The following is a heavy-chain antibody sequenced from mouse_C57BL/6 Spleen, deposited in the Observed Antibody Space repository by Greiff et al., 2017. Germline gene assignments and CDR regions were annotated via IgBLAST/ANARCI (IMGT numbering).Heavy chain of an antibody. Sequence: EVQLVESEGGLVQPGSSMKLSCTASGFTFSDYYMAWVRQVPEKGLEWVANINYDGSSTYYLDSLKSRFIISRDNAKNILYLQRSSLKSEDTATYYCARELGQRDWYFDVWGTGTTVTVSS. CDR3: ARELGQRDWYFDV. D-gene: IGHD3-3*01. J-gene: IGHJ1*03. CDR1: GFTFSDYY. V-gene: IGHV5-16*01. CDR2: INYDGSST.